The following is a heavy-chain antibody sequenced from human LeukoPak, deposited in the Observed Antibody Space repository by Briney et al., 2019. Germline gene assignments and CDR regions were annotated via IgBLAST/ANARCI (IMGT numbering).Heavy chain of an antibody. J-gene: IGHJ4*02. D-gene: IGHD2-2*01. CDR2: IWYDGSNK. CDR1: GFTFSSYG. Sequence: GGSLRLSCAASGFTFSSYGMHWVRQAPGKGLEWVAVIWYDGSNKYYADSVKGRFTISRDNSKNTLYLQMNSLRAEDTAVYYCAKASLVYCSSISCLYFFDYWGQGTLVTVSS. V-gene: IGHV3-33*06. CDR3: AKASLVYCSSISCLYFFDY.